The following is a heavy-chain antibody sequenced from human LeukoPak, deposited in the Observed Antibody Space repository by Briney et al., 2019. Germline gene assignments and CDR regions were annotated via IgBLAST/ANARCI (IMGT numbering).Heavy chain of an antibody. CDR1: GLTVSSNY. V-gene: IGHV3-66*01. CDR3: ARAAVAGGH. Sequence: PGGSLRLSCAASGLTVSSNYMSWVRQAPGKGLEWVSVIYSGGSTEYTDSVKGRFTISRDNSKNMVYLQMNSLRAEDTAVYYCARAAVAGGHWGQGTLVTVSS. J-gene: IGHJ4*02. CDR2: IYSGGST. D-gene: IGHD6-19*01.